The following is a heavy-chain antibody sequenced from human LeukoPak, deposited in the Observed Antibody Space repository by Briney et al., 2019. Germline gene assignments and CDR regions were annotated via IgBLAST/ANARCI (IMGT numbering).Heavy chain of an antibody. J-gene: IGHJ5*02. CDR3: ARGPYYDFWSGYSPFDP. Sequence: ASVKVSCKVSGYTLTELSMHWVRQAPGKGLEWMGGFDPEDGETIYAQKFQGRVTMTRNTSISTAYMELSSLRSEDTAVYYCARGPYYDFWSGYSPFDPWGQGTLVTVSS. V-gene: IGHV1-24*01. CDR2: FDPEDGET. CDR1: GYTLTELS. D-gene: IGHD3-3*01.